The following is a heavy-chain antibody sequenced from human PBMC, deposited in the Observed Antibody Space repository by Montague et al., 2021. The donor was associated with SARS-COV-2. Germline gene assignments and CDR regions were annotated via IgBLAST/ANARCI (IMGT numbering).Heavy chain of an antibody. J-gene: IGHJ4*02. CDR3: ARDEYNRYWYKY. CDR1: AGSLSSRSNY. V-gene: IGHV4-39*07. D-gene: IGHD2-8*02. CDR2: VDSAGST. Sequence: SETLSLTCTVSAGSLSSRSNYWGWIRQPPGMGLQWIGSVDSAGSTXYRPSLKSRVTISLDTSKNQFSLKLSSVTAADTAVYYCARDEYNRYWYKYWGQGALVTVSS.